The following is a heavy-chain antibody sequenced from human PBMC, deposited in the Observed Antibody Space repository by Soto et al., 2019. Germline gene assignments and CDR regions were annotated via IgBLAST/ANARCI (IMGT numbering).Heavy chain of an antibody. Sequence: SETLSLTCTVSGGSISSYYWSWIRQPPGKGLEWIGYIYYSGSTNYNPSLKSRVTISIDTSKNQFSLKLSSVTAADTAVYYCARHPGGYIHWFDYWGQGTLVTVSS. CDR1: GGSISSYY. J-gene: IGHJ4*02. CDR3: ARHPGGYIHWFDY. V-gene: IGHV4-59*08. CDR2: IYYSGST. D-gene: IGHD5-12*01.